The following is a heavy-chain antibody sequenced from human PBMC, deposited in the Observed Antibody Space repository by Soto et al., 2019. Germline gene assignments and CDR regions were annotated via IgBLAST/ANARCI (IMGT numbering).Heavy chain of an antibody. CDR2: VNTYKGNT. V-gene: IGHV1-18*01. J-gene: IGHJ4*02. CDR3: ARERGNYMYFDY. Sequence: QAQLVQSGAEVKKPGASVKVSCKASGYSFTDYGFTWVRQAPGQGLEWMGWVNTYKGNTNYAQKFQGRVTMTTDTSTSTAYMELRGLRSDDTALYYCARERGNYMYFDYCVQGTLVTVSS. CDR1: GYSFTDYG. D-gene: IGHD1-7*01.